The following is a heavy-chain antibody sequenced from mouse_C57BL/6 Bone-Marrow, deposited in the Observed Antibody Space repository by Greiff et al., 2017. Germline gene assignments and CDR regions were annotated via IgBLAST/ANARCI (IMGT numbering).Heavy chain of an antibody. V-gene: IGHV4-1*01. CDR1: GVDFSRYW. CDR2: IDPDSSTI. D-gene: IGHD1-2*01. Sequence: AAEGVDFSRYWMSWVRRAPGKGLEWIGEIDPDSSTINYAPSLKDKFIISRDNAKNTLYLQMSKVRSEDTALYYCARGGHYYDYWGQGTTLTVSS. CDR3: ARGGHYYDY. J-gene: IGHJ2*01.